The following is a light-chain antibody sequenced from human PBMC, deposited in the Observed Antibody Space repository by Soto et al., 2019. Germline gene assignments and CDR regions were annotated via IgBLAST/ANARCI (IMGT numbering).Light chain of an antibody. CDR1: HYIYSN. Sequence: EIVMTQSPATLSVSPGERATISCTASHYIYSNVAWFQQRPGQAPRLLIYRASTRATGTPARFSGSGSGTEFTLTITSQQSEDFVRYYCQQYHYVWTFGHGAEVEIK. CDR2: RAS. J-gene: IGKJ1*01. V-gene: IGKV3-15*01. CDR3: QQYHYVWT.